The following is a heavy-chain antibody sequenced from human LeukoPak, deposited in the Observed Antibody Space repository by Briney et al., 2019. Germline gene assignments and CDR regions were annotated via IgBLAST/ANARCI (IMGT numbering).Heavy chain of an antibody. CDR2: IYYSGST. J-gene: IGHJ4*02. Sequence: KPSETLSLTCTVSGGSISSDYWSWIRQTPGKGLEWIGYIYYSGSTNYNPSLKSRVTISVDTSKNQFSLKLSSVTDADTAVYYCARDRYGYTLDYWGQGTLVTVSS. CDR1: GGSISSDY. D-gene: IGHD5-24*01. V-gene: IGHV4-59*01. CDR3: ARDRYGYTLDY.